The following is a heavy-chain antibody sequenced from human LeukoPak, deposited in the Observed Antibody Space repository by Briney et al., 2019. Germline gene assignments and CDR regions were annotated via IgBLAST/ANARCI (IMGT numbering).Heavy chain of an antibody. V-gene: IGHV4-39*07. Sequence: SETLSLTCTVSGGSISSSDYYWGWIRQPPGKGLEWIGNIYYSGSTYYNPSLKSRVTISVDRSKNQFSLKLSSVTAADTAVYYCARVKGRVVVAAGSWFDPWGQGTLVTVSS. D-gene: IGHD2-15*01. J-gene: IGHJ5*02. CDR2: IYYSGST. CDR3: ARVKGRVVVAAGSWFDP. CDR1: GGSISSSDYY.